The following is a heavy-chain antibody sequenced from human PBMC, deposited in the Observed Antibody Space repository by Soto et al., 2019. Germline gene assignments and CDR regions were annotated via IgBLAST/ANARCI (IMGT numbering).Heavy chain of an antibody. Sequence: PSETLSLTCTVSGGSISSSSYYWGWIRQPPGKGPEWIGSIYYSGSTYYNPSLKSRVTISVDTSKNQFSLKLSSVTAADTAVYYCARVGYCSGGSCYSAPVDYWGQGTLVTVSS. CDR2: IYYSGST. CDR3: ARVGYCSGGSCYSAPVDY. J-gene: IGHJ4*02. D-gene: IGHD2-15*01. V-gene: IGHV4-39*01. CDR1: GGSISSSSYY.